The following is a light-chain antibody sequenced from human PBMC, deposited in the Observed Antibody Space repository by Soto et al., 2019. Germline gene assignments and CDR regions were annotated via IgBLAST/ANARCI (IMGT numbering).Light chain of an antibody. J-gene: IGKJ1*01. Sequence: PGERATLSCRASQSVTSNYLAWYQQRPGQAPRLLIYGASTRATGIPDRISGSGSGTDFTLTISRLEPEDFAVYYCQQYGSSPPETFGQGTKVDIK. CDR2: GAS. V-gene: IGKV3-20*01. CDR3: QQYGSSPPET. CDR1: QSVTSNY.